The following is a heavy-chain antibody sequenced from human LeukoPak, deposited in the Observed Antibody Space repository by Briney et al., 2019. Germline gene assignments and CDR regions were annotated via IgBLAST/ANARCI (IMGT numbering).Heavy chain of an antibody. CDR3: ARTRSFDL. CDR1: GDSVSNYY. CDR2: IYYSESA. Sequence: ETLTLTCTVSGDSVSNYYWSWIRQPPGKRLEWIGCIYYSESATYNPSLKSRVTISLDTSKNQFFLKLSSVTAADTAVYYCARTRSFDLWGQGTRHRVSS. J-gene: IGHJ4*02. D-gene: IGHD3-9*01. V-gene: IGHV4-59*02.